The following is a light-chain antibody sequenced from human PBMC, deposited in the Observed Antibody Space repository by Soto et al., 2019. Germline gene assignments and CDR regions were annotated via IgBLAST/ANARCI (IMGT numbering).Light chain of an antibody. CDR1: QSISSY. J-gene: IGKJ1*01. CDR2: GAS. Sequence: DLQMTQSPSSLSASVGDRVTITCRASQSISSYLNWYQQKPGKAPKLLIYGASSLQSGVPSRFSGSGSGTGFTLTISSLQPEDFATYYCQQSYSTPRTFGQGTKVEVK. V-gene: IGKV1-39*01. CDR3: QQSYSTPRT.